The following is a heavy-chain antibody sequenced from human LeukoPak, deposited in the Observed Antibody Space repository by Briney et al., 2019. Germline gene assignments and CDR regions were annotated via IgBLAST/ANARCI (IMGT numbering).Heavy chain of an antibody. CDR1: GFTFSSYG. J-gene: IGHJ6*03. CDR2: ISGSGGST. Sequence: GGSLRLSCAASGFTFSSYGMSWVRQAPGKGLEWVSAISGSGGSTYYADSVKGRFTISRDNSKNPLFLQLNSLRAEDTAIYYCAKNGDRGAYCSGGSCYPYYYYSMDVWGKGTTVSISS. V-gene: IGHV3-23*01. D-gene: IGHD2-15*01. CDR3: AKNGDRGAYCSGGSCYPYYYYSMDV.